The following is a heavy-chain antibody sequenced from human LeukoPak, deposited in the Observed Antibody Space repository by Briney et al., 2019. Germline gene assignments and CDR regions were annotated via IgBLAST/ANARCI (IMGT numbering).Heavy chain of an antibody. CDR3: ARQRREPGGVDV. V-gene: IGHV3-21*06. J-gene: IGHJ6*02. Sequence: PGGSLRLSCAASGFTFSDYAMIWVRQPPGRGLEWVSSITYSSRYIYYADSLKGRFTISRDNAQNSLYLQMNSLRAEDTALYYCARQRREPGGVDVWGQGTTVTVSS. D-gene: IGHD1-26*01. CDR2: ITYSSRYI. CDR1: GFTFSDYA.